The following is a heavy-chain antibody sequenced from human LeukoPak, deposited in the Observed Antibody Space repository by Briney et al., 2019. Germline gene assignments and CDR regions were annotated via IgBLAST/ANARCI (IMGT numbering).Heavy chain of an antibody. J-gene: IGHJ6*03. CDR2: INPNSGGT. V-gene: IGHV1-2*02. CDR1: GYTFTGYY. CDR3: ARGHLYYYYMDV. Sequence: ASVKVSCKASGYTFTGYYMHWVRQAPGQGLEWMGWINPNSGGTNYAQKFQGRVTMTRDTSISTAYMELSRLRSDGTAVYYCARGHLYYYYMDVWGKGTTVTISS.